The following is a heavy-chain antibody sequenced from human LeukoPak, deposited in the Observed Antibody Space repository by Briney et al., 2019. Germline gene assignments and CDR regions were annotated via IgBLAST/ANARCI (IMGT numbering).Heavy chain of an antibody. CDR1: GGSVSSGSSY. D-gene: IGHD6-19*01. CDR2: IYYSGST. CDR3: ARVGSISGFYDY. J-gene: IGHJ4*02. Sequence: SETLSLTCTVSGGSVSSGSSYWSWIRQPPGKGLEWIGYIYYSGSTNYNPSLKSRVTISVDTSKNQFSLKLSSVTAADTAVYYCARVGSISGFYDYWGQGTLVTVSS. V-gene: IGHV4-61*01.